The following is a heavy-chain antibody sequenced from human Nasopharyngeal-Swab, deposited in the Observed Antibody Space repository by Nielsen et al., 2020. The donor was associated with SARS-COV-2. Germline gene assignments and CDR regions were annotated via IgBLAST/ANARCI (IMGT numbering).Heavy chain of an antibody. V-gene: IGHV3-21*01. D-gene: IGHD1-26*01. CDR2: ISSSSSYI. CDR1: GFTFSSYS. CDR3: ARDRERTFDY. J-gene: IGHJ4*02. Sequence: GESLKLSCAASGFTFSSYSMNWVRQAPGKGLEWVSSISSSSSYIYYADSVKGRFTISRDNAKNSLYLQMNSLRAEDTAVYYCARDRERTFDYWGQGTLVTVSS.